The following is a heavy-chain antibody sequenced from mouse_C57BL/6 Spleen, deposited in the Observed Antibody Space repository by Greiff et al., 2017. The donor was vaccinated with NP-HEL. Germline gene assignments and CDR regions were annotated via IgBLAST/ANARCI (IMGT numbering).Heavy chain of an antibody. D-gene: IGHD1-1*01. J-gene: IGHJ4*01. CDR2: INPNNGGT. CDR3: ARWGYYGSSLYAMDY. CDR1: GYTFTDYY. Sequence: EVQLQQSGPELVKPGASVKISCKASGYTFTDYYMNWVKQSHGKSLEWIGDINPNNGGTSYNQKFKGKATLTVDKSSSTAYMELRSLTSEDSAVYYWARWGYYGSSLYAMDYWGQGTSVTVSS. V-gene: IGHV1-26*01.